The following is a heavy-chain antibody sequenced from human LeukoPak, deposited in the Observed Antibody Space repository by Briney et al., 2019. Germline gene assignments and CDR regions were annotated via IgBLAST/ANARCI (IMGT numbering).Heavy chain of an antibody. V-gene: IGHV3-23*01. CDR3: ARDLDSTGYFHLVDS. J-gene: IGHJ4*02. D-gene: IGHD3-22*01. CDR2: ISTSGRT. Sequence: GGSPRLSCGDSGFTFSRYAMNWVRQAPGKGLEWISLISTSGRTHYADSVQGRFTISRDNSKNTLYLHMNSLRAEDTAVYFCARDLDSTGYFHLVDSWGQAAMATDSS. CDR1: GFTFSRYA.